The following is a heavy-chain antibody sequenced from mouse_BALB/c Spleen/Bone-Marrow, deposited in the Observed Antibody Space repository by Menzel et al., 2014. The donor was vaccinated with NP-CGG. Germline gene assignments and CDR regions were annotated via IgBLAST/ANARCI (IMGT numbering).Heavy chain of an antibody. J-gene: IGHJ4*01. CDR1: GYTFTEYI. CDR2: FYPGSGSI. D-gene: IGHD1-1*01. V-gene: IGHV1-62-2*01. Sequence: VKLMESGAELVKPGASVKLSCKASGYTFTEYIIRWVKQRSGQGLEWIGWFYPGSGSIKYNEKFKDKATLTADKSSSTFYMELSRLTSEDSAVYFCARHEKANYGNYAMDYWGQGTSVTVSS. CDR3: ARHEKANYGNYAMDY.